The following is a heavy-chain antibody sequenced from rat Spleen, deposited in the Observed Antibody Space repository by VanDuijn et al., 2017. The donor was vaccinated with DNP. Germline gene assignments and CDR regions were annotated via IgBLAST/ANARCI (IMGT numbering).Heavy chain of an antibody. CDR3: ATHDKAY. J-gene: IGHJ2*01. V-gene: IGHV5S13*01. Sequence: EVQLVESGGGLVQPGGSMKLSCAASGFTFSNSDMAWVRQAPTKGLEWVASISTGGGNTYYRDSVKGRFTISRDNAKNTQYLQMDSLRSDDTATYYCATHDKAYWGQGVMVTVSS. CDR1: GFTFSNSD. CDR2: ISTGGGNT.